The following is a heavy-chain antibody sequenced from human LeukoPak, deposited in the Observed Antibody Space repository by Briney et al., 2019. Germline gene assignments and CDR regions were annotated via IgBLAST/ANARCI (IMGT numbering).Heavy chain of an antibody. CDR1: GYTLTELS. V-gene: IGHV1-24*01. D-gene: IGHD3-10*01. CDR2: FDPEDGET. Sequence: ASVKVSCKVSGYTLTELSMHWVRQAPGKGLEWMGGFDPEDGETIYAQKFQGRVTMTEDTSTDTAYMELSSLRSEDTVVYYCATDQGLYGSGKPLPADYWGQGTLVTVSS. CDR3: ATDQGLYGSGKPLPADY. J-gene: IGHJ4*02.